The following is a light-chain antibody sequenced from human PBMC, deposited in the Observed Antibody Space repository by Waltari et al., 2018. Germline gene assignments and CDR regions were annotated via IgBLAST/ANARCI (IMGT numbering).Light chain of an antibody. V-gene: IGKV3-20*01. CDR1: QRLSSSH. CDR2: GAS. CDR3: QQFGSSPWT. J-gene: IGKJ1*01. Sequence: EXXLTQSPATLSLSPGERATLSCRASQRLSSSHLAWYQHKRGQAPRLLISGASTRAKGIPDRFSASGSGTDFTLTVSRLEPEDFAVYYCQQFGSSPWTFGQGTTVEI.